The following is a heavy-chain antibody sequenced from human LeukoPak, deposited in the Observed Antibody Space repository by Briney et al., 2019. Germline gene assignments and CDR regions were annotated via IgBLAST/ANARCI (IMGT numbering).Heavy chain of an antibody. D-gene: IGHD2-2*01. CDR2: ISDSSNYI. CDR1: GFTFNTYS. J-gene: IGHJ4*02. Sequence: PGGSLRLSCAASGFTFNTYSMNWVRQAPGKGLEWVSSISDSSNYIYYSDSVEGRFTISRDNAKNSLYLQMNSLRVEDTAVYYCANHFACGSTSCPPFDSWGQGTLVTVSS. V-gene: IGHV3-21*01. CDR3: ANHFACGSTSCPPFDS.